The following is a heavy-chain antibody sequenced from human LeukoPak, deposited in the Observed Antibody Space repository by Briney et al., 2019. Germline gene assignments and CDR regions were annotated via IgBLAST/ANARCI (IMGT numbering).Heavy chain of an antibody. Sequence: SVKVSFTASGGTFSSYAISWVRQAPGQGLEWMGGIIPIFGTANYAQKLQGRVTITADESTSTAYRELSSVRSEDTAVYYCARGKVVPAAGPVDYWGQGTLVTASS. V-gene: IGHV1-69*13. CDR2: IIPIFGTA. D-gene: IGHD2-2*01. J-gene: IGHJ4*02. CDR3: ARGKVVPAAGPVDY. CDR1: GGTFSSYA.